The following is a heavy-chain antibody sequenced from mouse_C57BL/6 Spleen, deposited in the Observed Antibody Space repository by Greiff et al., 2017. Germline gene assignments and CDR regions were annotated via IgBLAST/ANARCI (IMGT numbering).Heavy chain of an antibody. Sequence: EVMLVASEGGLVQPGSSMKLSCTASGFTFSDYYMAWVRQVPEKGLEWVANINYDGSSTYYLDSLKSRFIISRDNAKNILYLQMSSLKSEDTATYYCARGGYYDYFDYWGQGTTLTVSS. CDR3: ARGGYYDYFDY. CDR1: GFTFSDYY. V-gene: IGHV5-16*01. D-gene: IGHD2-3*01. CDR2: INYDGSST. J-gene: IGHJ2*01.